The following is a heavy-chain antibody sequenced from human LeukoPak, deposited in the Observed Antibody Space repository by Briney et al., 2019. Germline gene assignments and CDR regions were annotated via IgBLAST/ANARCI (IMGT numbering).Heavy chain of an antibody. J-gene: IGHJ4*02. Sequence: GGSLRLSCAASGFTFSSYAMSWVRQPPGKGLEWVSAISGSGGSTYYADSVKGRFTISRDNSKNTLYLQMNSLRAEDTAVYYCAKDQYYYDSSGSDYWGQGTLVTVSS. V-gene: IGHV3-23*01. CDR1: GFTFSSYA. CDR3: AKDQYYYDSSGSDY. D-gene: IGHD3-22*01. CDR2: ISGSGGST.